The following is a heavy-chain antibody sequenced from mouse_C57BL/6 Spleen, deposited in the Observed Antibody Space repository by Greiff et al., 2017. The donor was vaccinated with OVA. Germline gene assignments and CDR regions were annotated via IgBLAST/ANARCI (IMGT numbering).Heavy chain of an antibody. CDR1: GYTFTSYW. V-gene: IGHV1-69*01. D-gene: IGHD4-1*01. Sequence: QVQLQQPGAELVMPGASVKLSCKASGYTFTSYWMHWVKQRPGQGLEWIGEIDPSDSYTNYNQKFKGKSTLTVDKSSSTAYMQLSSLTSEDSAVYYCARGTGTVGYWYFDVWGTGTTVTVSS. CDR2: IDPSDSYT. CDR3: ARGTGTVGYWYFDV. J-gene: IGHJ1*03.